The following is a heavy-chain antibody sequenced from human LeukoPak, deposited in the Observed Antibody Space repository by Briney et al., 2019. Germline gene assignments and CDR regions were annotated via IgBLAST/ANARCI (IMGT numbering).Heavy chain of an antibody. V-gene: IGHV3-64*01. J-gene: IGHJ4*02. CDR2: ISSNGGST. CDR3: ARTMIRGVPSVLFRY. D-gene: IGHD3-10*01. Sequence: GGSLRLSCAASGFTFSSYAMHWVRQAPGKGLEYVSAISSNGGSTYYANSVKGRFTISRDNSKNTLYLQMGSPRAEDTAVYFCARTMIRGVPSVLFRYWGQGTLVTVSS. CDR1: GFTFSSYA.